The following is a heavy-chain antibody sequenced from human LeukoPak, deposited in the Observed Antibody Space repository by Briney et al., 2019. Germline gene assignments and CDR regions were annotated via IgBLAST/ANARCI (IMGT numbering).Heavy chain of an antibody. CDR2: INHSGST. J-gene: IGHJ5*02. Sequence: PGGSLRLSCAASGFTFSSYWMSWVRQPPGKGLEWIGEINHSGSTNYNPSLKSRVTISVDTSKNQFSLKLSSVTAADTAVYYCARGRLRYSLPSEGGGHRRGNWFDPWGQGTLVTVSS. V-gene: IGHV4-34*01. D-gene: IGHD5-18*01. CDR3: ARGRLRYSLPSEGGGHRRGNWFDP. CDR1: GFTFSSYW.